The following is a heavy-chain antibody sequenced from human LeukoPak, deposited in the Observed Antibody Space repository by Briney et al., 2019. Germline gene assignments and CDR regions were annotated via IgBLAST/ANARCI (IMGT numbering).Heavy chain of an antibody. CDR3: ARDQDYYGSGSINYFDY. V-gene: IGHV1-18*01. D-gene: IGHD3-10*01. Sequence: ASVKVSCKASGYTFTSYGISWVRQAPGQGLEWMGWISAYNGNTNYAQKLQGRVTMTTDTSTSTAYMELRSLRSDDTAVYYCARDQDYYGSGSINYFDYWGQGTLVTVSS. CDR2: ISAYNGNT. CDR1: GYTFTSYG. J-gene: IGHJ4*02.